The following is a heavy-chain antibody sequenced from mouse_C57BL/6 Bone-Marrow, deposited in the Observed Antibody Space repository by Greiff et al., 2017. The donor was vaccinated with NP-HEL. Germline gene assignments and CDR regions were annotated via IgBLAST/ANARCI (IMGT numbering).Heavy chain of an antibody. D-gene: IGHD1-1*01. J-gene: IGHJ4*01. CDR3: ARNYYGSSYHYYAMDY. V-gene: IGHV1-81*01. Sequence: VQLQQSGAELARPGASVKLSCKASGYTFTSYGISWVKQRTGQGLEWIGEIYPRSGNTYYNEKFKGKATLTADKSSSTAYMELRSLTSEDSAVYFCARNYYGSSYHYYAMDYWGQGTSVTVSS. CDR2: IYPRSGNT. CDR1: GYTFTSYG.